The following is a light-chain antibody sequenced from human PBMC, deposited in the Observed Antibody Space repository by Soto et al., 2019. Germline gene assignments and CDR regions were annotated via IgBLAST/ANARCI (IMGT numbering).Light chain of an antibody. V-gene: IGLV2-14*01. J-gene: IGLJ2*01. CDR1: SSDIGGYNY. CDR2: DVR. CDR3: SSYTSSSTVI. Sequence: SVLTQPASMSGSPGQSITISCTGTSSDIGGYNYISWYQQLPGKAPKFIIYDVRNRPSGVSNRFSGSRSGNTASLTISGLQAEDEADYYCSSYTSSSTVIFGGGTKLTV.